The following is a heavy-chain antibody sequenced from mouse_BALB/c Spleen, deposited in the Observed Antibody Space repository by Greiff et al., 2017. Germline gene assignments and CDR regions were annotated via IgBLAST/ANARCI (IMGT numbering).Heavy chain of an antibody. Sequence: DVMLVESGGGLVQPGGSRKLSCAASGFTFSSFGMHWVRQAPEKGLEWVAYISSGSSTIYYADTVKGRFTISRDNPKNTLFLQMTSLRSEDTAMYYCAREDDYLDYWGQGTTLTVSS. V-gene: IGHV5-17*02. CDR3: AREDDYLDY. CDR2: ISSGSSTI. J-gene: IGHJ2*01. D-gene: IGHD2-3*01. CDR1: GFTFSSFG.